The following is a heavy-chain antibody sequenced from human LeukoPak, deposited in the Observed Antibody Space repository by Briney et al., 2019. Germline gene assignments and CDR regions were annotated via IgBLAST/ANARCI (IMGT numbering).Heavy chain of an antibody. Sequence: GGSLRLSCAASGFTFSSYGMHWVRQAPGKGLEWVAVISYDGSNKYYADSVKGRFTISRDNSKNTLYLQMNSLRAEDTAVYYCAKDLSGGWSSLDYWGQGTLVTVSS. CDR2: ISYDGSNK. J-gene: IGHJ4*02. CDR1: GFTFSSYG. CDR3: AKDLSGGWSSLDY. D-gene: IGHD6-19*01. V-gene: IGHV3-30*18.